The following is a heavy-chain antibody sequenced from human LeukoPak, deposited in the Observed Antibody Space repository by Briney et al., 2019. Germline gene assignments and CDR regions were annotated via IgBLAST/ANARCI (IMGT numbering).Heavy chain of an antibody. J-gene: IGHJ4*02. CDR2: LSGGSDHI. CDR1: GFTFSSYN. V-gene: IGHV3-21*01. Sequence: GGSLRLSCAASGFTFSSYNMYWVRQAPGQGLEWVSSLSGGSDHIYYADPVKGRFTISRDNAKNSLYLQMNSLRAEDTAVYYCARIGSGWYWDYWGQGTLVTVSS. CDR3: ARIGSGWYWDY. D-gene: IGHD6-19*01.